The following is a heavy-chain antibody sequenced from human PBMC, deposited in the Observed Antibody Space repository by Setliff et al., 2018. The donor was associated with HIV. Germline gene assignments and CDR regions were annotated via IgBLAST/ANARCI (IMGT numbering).Heavy chain of an antibody. CDR1: GYAFTSQF. CDR2: IIPMYGPA. Sequence: SVKVSCKASGYAFTSQFMHWVRQAPGQGLEWMGGIIPMYGPAHYAQKFQSRVTITADESTTTAYMELNSLTSEDTALYYCARVGFSSRHTGDFFDYWGQGTLVTVSS. D-gene: IGHD5-18*01. CDR3: ARVGFSSRHTGDFFDY. J-gene: IGHJ4*02. V-gene: IGHV1-69*13.